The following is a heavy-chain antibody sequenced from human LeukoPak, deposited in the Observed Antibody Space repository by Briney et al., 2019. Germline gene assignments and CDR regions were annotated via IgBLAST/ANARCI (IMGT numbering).Heavy chain of an antibody. V-gene: IGHV1-69*04. CDR2: IIPILGIA. J-gene: IGHJ4*02. CDR1: GGTLSSYA. D-gene: IGHD5-18*01. CDR3: ARDLHDGYSYGY. Sequence: SVKVSCKASGGTLSSYAISWVRQAPAQGLEWMGRIIPILGIANYAQKFQGRVTITADKSTSTAYMELSSLRSEDTAVYDCARDLHDGYSYGYWGQGTLVTVSS.